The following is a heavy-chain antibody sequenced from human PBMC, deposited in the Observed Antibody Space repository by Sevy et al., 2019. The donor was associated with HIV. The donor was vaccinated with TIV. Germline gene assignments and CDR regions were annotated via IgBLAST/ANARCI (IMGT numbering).Heavy chain of an antibody. J-gene: IGHJ6*02. CDR2: IFSSSSWI. Sequence: GGSLRLSCAASGFIFNDYNMNWVRQAPGKGLEWVSFIFSSSSWIYYADSVKGRFTISRDNTKNSLYLQMNRLRAEDTAVYYCTRDKTILEGRYGMDVWGQGTTVTVSS. D-gene: IGHD3-3*01. CDR1: GFIFNDYN. CDR3: TRDKTILEGRYGMDV. V-gene: IGHV3-21*01.